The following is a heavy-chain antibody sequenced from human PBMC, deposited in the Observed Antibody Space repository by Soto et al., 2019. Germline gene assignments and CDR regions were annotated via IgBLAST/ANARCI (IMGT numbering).Heavy chain of an antibody. V-gene: IGHV3-23*01. Sequence: EVQLLESGGDLVQPGGSLRLSCVASGFSFDNYAMSWVRQAPGKGLEWVSAIKSDGSSTYYAASVKDRFIISRDNSKNTLYLQLNSLRDEDTAVYYCAQLGLMTFSHKHYFNHWGRGTLVTVSS. CDR1: GFSFDNYA. CDR2: IKSDGSST. D-gene: IGHD3-16*01. CDR3: AQLGLMTFSHKHYFNH. J-gene: IGHJ4*02.